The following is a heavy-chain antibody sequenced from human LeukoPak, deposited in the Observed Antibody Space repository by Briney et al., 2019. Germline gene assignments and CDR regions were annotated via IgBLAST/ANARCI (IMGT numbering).Heavy chain of an antibody. CDR3: ARERDSSYYFDY. Sequence: SETLSLTCAVYGGSFSGYYWSWIRQPPGKGLEWIGEINHRGSTNYNPSLKSRVTMSVDTSKNQFALKLRSVTASDTAVYYCARERDSSYYFDYWGQGVLVTVSS. V-gene: IGHV4-34*01. J-gene: IGHJ4*02. CDR1: GGSFSGYY. CDR2: INHRGST. D-gene: IGHD2-21*02.